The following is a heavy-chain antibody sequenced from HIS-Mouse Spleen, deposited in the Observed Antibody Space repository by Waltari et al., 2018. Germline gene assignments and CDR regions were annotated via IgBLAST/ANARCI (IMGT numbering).Heavy chain of an antibody. CDR3: ARSPYYDFWSGYSDNWFDP. CDR1: GGSISSGGYY. D-gene: IGHD3-3*01. J-gene: IGHJ5*02. Sequence: QVQLQESGPGLVKPSQTLSLTCTVSGGSISSGGYYWSWIRQHPGKGLEWIGYIDYTWNTSYTPSLTSQVTKSVDTSKNQFYLKLSCVTAADTAVYYCARSPYYDFWSGYSDNWFDPWGQGTLVTVSS. V-gene: IGHV4-31*01. CDR2: IDYTWNT.